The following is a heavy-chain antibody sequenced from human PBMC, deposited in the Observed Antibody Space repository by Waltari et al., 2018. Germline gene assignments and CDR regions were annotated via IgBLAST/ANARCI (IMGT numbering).Heavy chain of an antibody. CDR1: GFPFSSYG. Sequence: QVQLVESGGGVVQPGRSLRLSCAASGFPFSSYGMHWVRQAPGKGLEWVAVIWYDGSNKYYADSVKGRFTISRDNSKNTLYLQMNSLRAEDTAVYYCATAAAGPNYFDYWGQGTLVTVSS. CDR2: IWYDGSNK. V-gene: IGHV3-33*01. J-gene: IGHJ4*02. CDR3: ATAAAGPNYFDY. D-gene: IGHD6-13*01.